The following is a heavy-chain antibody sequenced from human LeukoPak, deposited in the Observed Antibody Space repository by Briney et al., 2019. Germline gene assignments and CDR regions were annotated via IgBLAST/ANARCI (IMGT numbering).Heavy chain of an antibody. D-gene: IGHD6-13*01. CDR2: INHSGST. Sequence: SETLSLTCTVSGGSISTSNYYWGWIRQPPGKGLEWIGEINHSGSTNYNPSLKSRVTISVDTSRNQFSLKLSSVTAADTAVYYCARRPAAGTRRWFDPWGQGTLVTVSS. V-gene: IGHV4-39*07. J-gene: IGHJ5*02. CDR1: GGSISTSNYY. CDR3: ARRPAAGTRRWFDP.